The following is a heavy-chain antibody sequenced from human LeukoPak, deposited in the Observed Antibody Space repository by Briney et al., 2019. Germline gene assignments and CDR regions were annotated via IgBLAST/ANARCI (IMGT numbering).Heavy chain of an antibody. CDR2: ISGSGGST. J-gene: IGHJ4*02. D-gene: IGHD2-2*01. V-gene: IGHV3-23*01. CDR3: AKKTYQGNFDY. Sequence: PGGSLRLSCAASRFTFGSYAMSWVRQAPGKGLEWVSTISGSGGSTYYADSVKGRFTISTDNSKNTLYLQMNSLRAEDTAVYYCAKKTYQGNFDYWGQGTLVTVSS. CDR1: RFTFGSYA.